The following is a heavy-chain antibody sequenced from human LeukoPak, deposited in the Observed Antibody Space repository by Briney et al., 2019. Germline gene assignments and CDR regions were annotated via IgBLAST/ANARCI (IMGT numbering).Heavy chain of an antibody. CDR1: GGSFSGYY. J-gene: IGHJ4*02. CDR2: INHSGST. CDR3: ARGLGGSSWYRY. D-gene: IGHD6-13*01. V-gene: IGHV4-34*01. Sequence: SETLSLTFAVYGGSFSGYYWSWIRQPPGKGLEWIGEINHSGSTNYNPSLKSRVTISVDTSKNQFSLKLSSVTAADTAVYYCARGLGGSSWYRYWGQGTLVTVSS.